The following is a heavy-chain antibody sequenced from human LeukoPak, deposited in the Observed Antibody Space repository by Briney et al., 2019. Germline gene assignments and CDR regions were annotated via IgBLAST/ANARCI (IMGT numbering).Heavy chain of an antibody. CDR3: AKAVSCSSTSCYRSYGMDV. V-gene: IGHV3-23*01. CDR1: GFTFSSYG. CDR2: ISGSGGST. D-gene: IGHD2-2*02. Sequence: GGSLRLSCAASGFTFSSYGMSWVRQAPGKGLEWVSGISGSGGSTYYADSVKGRFTISKDNSKNTLYLQMNSLRAEDTAVYYCAKAVSCSSTSCYRSYGMDVWGQGTTVTVSS. J-gene: IGHJ6*02.